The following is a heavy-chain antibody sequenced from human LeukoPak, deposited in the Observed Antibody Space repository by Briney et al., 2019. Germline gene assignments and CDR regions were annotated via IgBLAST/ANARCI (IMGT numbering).Heavy chain of an antibody. D-gene: IGHD3-22*01. J-gene: IGHJ4*02. CDR2: MNPHSGNT. Sequence: ASVKVSCKASGYTFTSYDINWVRQASGQGFEWMGWMNPHSGNTDYAQKFQGRVTLSRDTSISTVYMELSSLRSEDTAVYYCARATDYYDSSGYYEGQGPFDYWGQGTLVTVSS. V-gene: IGHV1-8*01. CDR1: GYTFTSYD. CDR3: ARATDYYDSSGYYEGQGPFDY.